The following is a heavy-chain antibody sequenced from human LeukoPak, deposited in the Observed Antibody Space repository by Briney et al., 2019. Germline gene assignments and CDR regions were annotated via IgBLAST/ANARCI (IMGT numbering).Heavy chain of an antibody. Sequence: PGGSLRLSCAASGFTFNNYAMHWVRQAPGKGLEWVAIIAFDGINNFYTGSVKGRFTISRDNSKSTLYLQMNSLRPEDSAVYYCARATGESYYDADYYCGLDVWGQGTTVTVS. CDR3: ARATGESYYDADYYCGLDV. CDR2: IAFDGINN. J-gene: IGHJ6*02. CDR1: GFTFNNYA. D-gene: IGHD1-26*01. V-gene: IGHV3-30*04.